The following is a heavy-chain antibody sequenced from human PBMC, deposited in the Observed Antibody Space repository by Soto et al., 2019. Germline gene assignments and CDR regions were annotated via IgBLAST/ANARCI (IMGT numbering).Heavy chain of an antibody. CDR2: FDPEDGET. V-gene: IGHV1-24*01. CDR3: ATDKLDY. J-gene: IGHJ4*02. CDR1: GYTLTELS. Sequence: GAPVKVARTVSGYTLTELSIHWVRQAPGKGLEWMGGFDPEDGETIYAQKFQGRVTMTEDTSTDTAYMELSSLRSEDTAVYYCATDKLDYWGQGTLVTVSS.